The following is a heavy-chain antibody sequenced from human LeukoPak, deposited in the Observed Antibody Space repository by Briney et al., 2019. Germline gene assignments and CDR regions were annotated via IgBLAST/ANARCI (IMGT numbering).Heavy chain of an antibody. Sequence: ASVKVSCKASGYTFTSYYMHWVRQAPGQGLEWVGIINPSGGSTSYAQKFQGRVTMTRDMSTSTVYMELSSLRSEDTAVYCCARQGNTVIIDYWGQGTLVTVSS. CDR2: INPSGGST. CDR1: GYTFTSYY. V-gene: IGHV1-46*01. J-gene: IGHJ4*02. CDR3: ARQGNTVIIDY. D-gene: IGHD4-17*01.